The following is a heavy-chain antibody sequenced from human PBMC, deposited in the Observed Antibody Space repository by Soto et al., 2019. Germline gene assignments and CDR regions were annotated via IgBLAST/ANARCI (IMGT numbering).Heavy chain of an antibody. J-gene: IGHJ6*02. CDR3: ARVTCSSTSCYDLVGPYYYYGMDV. D-gene: IGHD2-2*01. V-gene: IGHV1-69*13. CDR1: GGTFSSYA. CDR2: IIPIFGTA. Sequence: SVKVSCKASGGTFSSYAISWVRQAPGQGLEWMGGIIPIFGTANYAQKFQGRVTITADESTSTAYMELSSLRSEDTAVYYCARVTCSSTSCYDLVGPYYYYGMDVWGQGTTVTVSS.